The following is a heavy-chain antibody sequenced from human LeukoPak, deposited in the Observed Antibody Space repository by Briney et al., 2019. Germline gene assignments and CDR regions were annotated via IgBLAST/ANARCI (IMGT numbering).Heavy chain of an antibody. J-gene: IGHJ4*02. D-gene: IGHD5-18*01. V-gene: IGHV3-23*01. CDR1: GFTFSNFG. CDR3: ARGRDTGRQYYFDY. Sequence: GGSLRLSCAASGFTFSNFGMSWVRQAPGKGLECVSPISGSGGSTSYADSVKGRFTISRDNSKNTLYLQMNSLRAEDTAVYYCARGRDTGRQYYFDYWGQGTLVTVAS. CDR2: ISGSGGST.